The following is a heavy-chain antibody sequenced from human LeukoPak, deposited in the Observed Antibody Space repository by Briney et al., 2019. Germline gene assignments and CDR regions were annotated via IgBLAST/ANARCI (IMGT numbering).Heavy chain of an antibody. J-gene: IGHJ4*02. Sequence: PGGSLRLSCAASGFTFSSYGMHWVRQAPGKGLEWVAFIRYDGSNKYYADSVKGRFTISRDNSKNTLYLQMNSLRAEDTAVYYCAKVWVGTRLLWFGELDYWGQGTLVTVSS. D-gene: IGHD3-10*01. CDR1: GFTFSSYG. V-gene: IGHV3-30*02. CDR2: IRYDGSNK. CDR3: AKVWVGTRLLWFGELDY.